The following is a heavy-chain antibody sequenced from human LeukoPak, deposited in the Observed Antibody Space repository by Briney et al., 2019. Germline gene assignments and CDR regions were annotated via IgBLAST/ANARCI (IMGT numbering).Heavy chain of an antibody. D-gene: IGHD2-2*02. CDR2: IYTSGST. Sequence: KPSQTLSLTCTVSDGSISSGSYYWSWTRQPAGKGLEWIGRIYTSGSTNYNPSLKSRVTISVDTSKNQFSLKLSSVTAADTAVYYCARDRGRGYCSSTSCYTPPNWFDPWGQGTLVTVSS. CDR3: ARDRGRGYCSSTSCYTPPNWFDP. CDR1: DGSISSGSYY. J-gene: IGHJ5*02. V-gene: IGHV4-61*02.